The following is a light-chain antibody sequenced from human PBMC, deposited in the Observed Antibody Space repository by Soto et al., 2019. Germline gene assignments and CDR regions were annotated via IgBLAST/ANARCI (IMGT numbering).Light chain of an antibody. CDR2: EVS. V-gene: IGLV2-8*01. CDR1: SSDVGGYNF. Sequence: QSALTQPPSASGSPGQSVTISCTGTSSDVGGYNFVSWYQQHPGKAPKFMIYEVSKRPSGVPDRFSGSKSGNTASLTVSGLQAEDEADYYCSSYAGGIKWGFGGGTKLTVL. J-gene: IGLJ3*02. CDR3: SSYAGGIKWG.